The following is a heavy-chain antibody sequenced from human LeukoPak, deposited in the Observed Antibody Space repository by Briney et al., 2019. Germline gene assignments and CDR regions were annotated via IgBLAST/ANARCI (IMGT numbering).Heavy chain of an antibody. CDR3: AKDRLGAVAEYPDY. CDR1: GFTFHNHA. CDR2: ITVNGDGT. Sequence: GGSLRLSCAASGFTFHNHAISWARQAPGKGLEWGSSITVNGDGTNYTDAVKGRYTISRDNSKNTVYLQMNSLRADDTAKYYCAKDRLGAVAEYPDYWGQGILVTAPS. V-gene: IGHV3-23*01. D-gene: IGHD6-19*01. J-gene: IGHJ4*02.